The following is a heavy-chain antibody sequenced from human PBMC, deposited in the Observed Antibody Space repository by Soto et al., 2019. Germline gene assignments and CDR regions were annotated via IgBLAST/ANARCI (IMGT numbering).Heavy chain of an antibody. J-gene: IGHJ6*02. D-gene: IGHD1-1*01. Sequence: PSATLYLTCPLSGGSITRSSYYWGWIRQPPGKGLERIGSIYYSGSTYYNPSLKSRVTISVDTSKNQFSLKLSSVTAADTAVYYCARSQPVNYYGMDVWXQGTTVTVSS. CDR3: ARSQPVNYYGMDV. CDR2: IYYSGST. CDR1: GGSITRSSYY. V-gene: IGHV4-39*07.